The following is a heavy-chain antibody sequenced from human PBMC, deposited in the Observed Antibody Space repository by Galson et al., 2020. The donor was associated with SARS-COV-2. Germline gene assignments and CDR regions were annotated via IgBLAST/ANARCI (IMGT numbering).Heavy chain of an antibody. CDR2: ISPNGGTS. V-gene: IGHV3-64D*06. CDR3: LSYSSTRQNH. Sequence: GESLKISCSASGFIFSDYAMHWVRQAPGKGREYVSAISPNGGTSFYADSVKDRFTMSRDNSRNMFYLQMTALRPEDTGFYYCLSYSSTRQNHWGQGALVTVSS. CDR1: GFIFSDYA. D-gene: IGHD6-13*01. J-gene: IGHJ4*02.